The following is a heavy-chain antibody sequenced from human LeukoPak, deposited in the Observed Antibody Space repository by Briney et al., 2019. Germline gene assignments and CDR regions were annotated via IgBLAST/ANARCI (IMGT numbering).Heavy chain of an antibody. D-gene: IGHD3-3*01. Sequence: PGGSLRLSCAASGFTFSTYWMHWVRQAPGKGLEWVAFIRYDGSNKYYADSVKGRFTISRDNSKNTLYLQMNSLRAEDTAVYYCAKDSDYDFWSGYYHKGGIDYWGQGTLVTVSS. CDR2: IRYDGSNK. CDR3: AKDSDYDFWSGYYHKGGIDY. V-gene: IGHV3-30*02. CDR1: GFTFSTYW. J-gene: IGHJ4*02.